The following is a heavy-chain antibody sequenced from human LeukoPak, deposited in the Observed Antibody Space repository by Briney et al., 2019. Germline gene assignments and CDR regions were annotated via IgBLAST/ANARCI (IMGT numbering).Heavy chain of an antibody. V-gene: IGHV4-34*01. Sequence: SVTLSLTCAVYGGSFSGYYWSWIRQPPGKGLEWIGEINHSGSPNYNPSLKSRVTISVDTSKNQFSLKVSSVTAADTAVYHCARAGHYFGGDRSQRYGMDVWGRGTTVTVSS. CDR1: GGSFSGYY. CDR2: INHSGSP. CDR3: ARAGHYFGGDRSQRYGMDV. J-gene: IGHJ6*02. D-gene: IGHD2-21*02.